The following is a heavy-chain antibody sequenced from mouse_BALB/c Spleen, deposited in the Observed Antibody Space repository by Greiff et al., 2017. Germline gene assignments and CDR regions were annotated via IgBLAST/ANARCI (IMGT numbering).Heavy chain of an antibody. CDR1: GYSFTGYY. CDR3: ARSRDYCGSSYRHFDV. V-gene: IGHV1-31*01. D-gene: IGHD1-1*01. Sequence: VQLKESGPELVKPGASVKISCKATGYSFTGYYMHWVKQSHVKSLEWIGRINPYNGATSYNQNFKDKASLTVDKSSSTAYMELHSLTSEDSAVYYCARSRDYCGSSYRHFDVWGAGTTVTVSS. CDR2: INPYNGAT. J-gene: IGHJ1*01.